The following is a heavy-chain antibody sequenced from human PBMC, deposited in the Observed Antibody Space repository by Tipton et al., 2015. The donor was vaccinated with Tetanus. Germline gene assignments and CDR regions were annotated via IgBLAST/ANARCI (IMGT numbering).Heavy chain of an antibody. Sequence: AVSGFDFRSDWMTWVRQAPGKGLEWVANIKQDGNEKYHVDSVKGRFTISRDNGKNLLYLQMNSLRVEDTAVYYCASGGSLDYWGQGTLVTVSS. CDR2: IKQDGNEK. CDR1: GFDFRSDW. CDR3: ASGGSLDY. V-gene: IGHV3-7*03. J-gene: IGHJ4*02. D-gene: IGHD2-15*01.